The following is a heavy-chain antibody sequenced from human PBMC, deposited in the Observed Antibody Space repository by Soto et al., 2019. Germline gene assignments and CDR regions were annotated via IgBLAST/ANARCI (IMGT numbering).Heavy chain of an antibody. CDR2: IYYSGST. Sequence: SETLSLTCTVSGGSISSSSYYWGWIRQPPGKGLGWIGSIYYSGSTYYNPSLKSRVTISVDTSKNQFSLKLSSVTAADTAVYYCARHSDSYGMDVWGQGTTVTVSS. CDR3: ARHSDSYGMDV. V-gene: IGHV4-39*01. J-gene: IGHJ6*02. CDR1: GGSISSSSYY. D-gene: IGHD3-10*01.